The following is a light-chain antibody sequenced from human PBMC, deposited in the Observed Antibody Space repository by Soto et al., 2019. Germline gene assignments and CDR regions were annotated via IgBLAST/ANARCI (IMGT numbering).Light chain of an antibody. J-gene: IGKJ2*01. CDR2: AAS. CDR3: QPANSFPST. Sequence: DIQMTQSPSSVSASVGDRVTITCRASQGISSGLAWYQQKPGKAPKLLIYAASSLQSGVPSRFIGSGSGTDFTLTISSLQPEDFATYFCQPANSFPSTFAQGTKLEIK. V-gene: IGKV1-12*02. CDR1: QGISSG.